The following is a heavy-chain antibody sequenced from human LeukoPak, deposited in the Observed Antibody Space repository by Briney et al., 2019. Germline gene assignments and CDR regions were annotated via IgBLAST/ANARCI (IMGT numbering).Heavy chain of an antibody. CDR3: AGLGVMVLVYQFEY. D-gene: IGHD2-8*01. J-gene: IGHJ4*02. Sequence: SETLSLTCAVSGGSLTSSKYFWGWLRQPPGKELELIGFISFSGSTDYNPSLQSRVTISTDTTTNQFSLKLTSVTAADTAVYYCAGLGVMVLVYQFEYWGRGTPVTVSS. CDR1: GGSLTSSKYF. CDR2: ISFSGST. V-gene: IGHV4-39*07.